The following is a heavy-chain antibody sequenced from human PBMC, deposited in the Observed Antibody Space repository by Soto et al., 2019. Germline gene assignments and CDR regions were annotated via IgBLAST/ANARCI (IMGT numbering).Heavy chain of an antibody. Sequence: TLSLTCTVSGGSVSSGSYYWSWIRQPPGKGLEWIGYIYYSGSTNYNPSLKSRVTISVDTSKNQFSLKLSSVTAADTAVYYCARANSGYDLVRSVDYWGQGTLVTVSS. CDR2: IYYSGST. D-gene: IGHD5-12*01. V-gene: IGHV4-61*01. CDR1: GGSVSSGSYY. CDR3: ARANSGYDLVRSVDY. J-gene: IGHJ4*02.